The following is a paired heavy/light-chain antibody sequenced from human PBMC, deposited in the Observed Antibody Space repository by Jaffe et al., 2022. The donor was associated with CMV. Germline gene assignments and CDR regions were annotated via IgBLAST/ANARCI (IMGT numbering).Light chain of an antibody. CDR2: DVS. CDR3: GSYTSSSTLV. CDR1: SSDVGGYNC. V-gene: IGLV2-14*01. Sequence: QSALTQPASVSGSPGQSITISCTGTSSDVGGYNCVSWYQQHPGKAPELLIYDVSNRPSGVSNRFSGSKSGNTASLTISGLQAEDEAHYYCGSYTSSSTLVFGGGTKLTVL. J-gene: IGLJ2*01.
Heavy chain of an antibody. J-gene: IGHJ2*01. CDR3: AREGRSTEWYDWYFDL. D-gene: IGHD3-3*01. V-gene: IGHV3-13*01. Sequence: EVQLVESGGGLVQPGGSLRLSCAASGFTFSTSDMHWVRQGSGKGLEWVSAIGTAGDSYYSGSVKGRFTISREDAKNSLSLQMDSLRAEDTAVYYCAREGRSTEWYDWYFDLWGRGTLVTVSS. CDR1: GFTFSTSD. CDR2: IGTAGDS.